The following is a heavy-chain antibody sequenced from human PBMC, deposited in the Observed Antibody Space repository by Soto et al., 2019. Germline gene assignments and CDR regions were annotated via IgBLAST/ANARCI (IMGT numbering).Heavy chain of an antibody. CDR2: IIPIFGTA. J-gene: IGHJ6*02. CDR3: ARAQSSSGWSRYYYYGMDV. Sequence: ASVKVSCKASGGTFNSYAISWVRQAPGQGHERIGRIIPIFGTADYAQKFQGRVTITAVESTSTAYMELSSLRSEDTAVYYCARAQSSSGWSRYYYYGMDVWGQGTTVTVSS. D-gene: IGHD6-19*01. V-gene: IGHV1-69*13. CDR1: GGTFNSYA.